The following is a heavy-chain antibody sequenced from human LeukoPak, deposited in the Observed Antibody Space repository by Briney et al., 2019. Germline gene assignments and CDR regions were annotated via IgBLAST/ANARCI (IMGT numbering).Heavy chain of an antibody. CDR3: AEDRLHH. V-gene: IGHV3-23*01. CDR2: FRGDSGRT. CDR1: GFTPGSYV. J-gene: IGHJ5*02. Sequence: GGSLRLSCAVSGFTPGSYVISWVRQAPGKGLEWVSAFRGDSGRTYYADSVKGRFTISRDNSKNTVFLQMNSLRAEDTALYYCAEDRLHHWGQGTLVTVSS.